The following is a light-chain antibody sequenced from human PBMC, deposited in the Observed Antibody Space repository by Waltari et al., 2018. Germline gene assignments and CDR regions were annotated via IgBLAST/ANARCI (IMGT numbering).Light chain of an antibody. CDR3: LAWDSSTAWV. V-gene: IGLV3-1*01. CDR1: QLGDKY. Sequence: SYELTQPPSVSVSPSQTASITSSRYQLGDKYASWYQQKPGQSPVLVIYQDTKRPSGIPERFSGSNSGNTATLTISGTQGMDEADYYCLAWDSSTAWVFGGGTKLTVL. CDR2: QDT. J-gene: IGLJ3*02.